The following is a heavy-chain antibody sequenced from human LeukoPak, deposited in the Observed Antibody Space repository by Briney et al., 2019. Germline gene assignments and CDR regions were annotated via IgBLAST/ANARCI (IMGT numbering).Heavy chain of an antibody. CDR1: GYTFTGHY. V-gene: IGHV1-2*02. CDR3: ARDHAGGESWFDP. D-gene: IGHD3-16*01. CDR2: INPHSGGT. Sequence: ASVTVSFKASGYTFTGHYMHWVRQAPGQGVELMGWINPHSGGTNNAQKFQGRVTMTRHKSISTAHMELRRLRSDDTAVYYCARDHAGGESWFDPWGQGTLVTVSS. J-gene: IGHJ5*02.